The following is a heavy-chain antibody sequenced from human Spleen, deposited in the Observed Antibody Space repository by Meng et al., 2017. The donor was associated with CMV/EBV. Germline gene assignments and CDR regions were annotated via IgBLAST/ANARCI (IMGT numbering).Heavy chain of an antibody. CDR3: ARVIYSSSWYDLDYYYYGMDV. D-gene: IGHD6-13*01. Sequence: GGSLRLSCAAPGFTFSSYWMHWVRQAPGKGLVWVSRINSDGSSTSYADSVKGRFTISRDNAKNTLYLQMNSLRAEDTAVYYCARVIYSSSWYDLDYYYYGMDVWGQGTTVTVSS. CDR1: GFTFSSYW. J-gene: IGHJ6*02. CDR2: INSDGSST. V-gene: IGHV3-74*01.